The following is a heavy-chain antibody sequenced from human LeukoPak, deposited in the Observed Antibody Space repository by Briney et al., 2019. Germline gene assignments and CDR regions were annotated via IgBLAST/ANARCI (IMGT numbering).Heavy chain of an antibody. CDR3: ARRGPGTHYVDF. CDR2: IWSDGTNK. D-gene: IGHD1-26*01. J-gene: IGHJ4*02. Sequence: PGRSLRLSCAASGFTFSTYGMHWVRQPPGKGLEWVSIIWSDGTNKYYADSVKGRFTISRDNSKNTLYLQMNSLTVEDTAMYYCARRGPGTHYVDFRGQGTLVTVSS. V-gene: IGHV3-33*01. CDR1: GFTFSTYG.